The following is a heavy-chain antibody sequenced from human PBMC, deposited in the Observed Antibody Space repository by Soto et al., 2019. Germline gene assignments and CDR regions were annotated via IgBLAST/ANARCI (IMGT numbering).Heavy chain of an antibody. D-gene: IGHD4-17*01. CDR2: INPSGGST. J-gene: IGHJ3*02. CDR1: GYTFTSYY. V-gene: IGHV1-46*01. Sequence: QVQLVQSGAEVKKPGASVKVSCKTSGYTFTSYYMHWVRQAPGQGLEWMGIINPSGGSTSYAQKFHGWVTMTRDTSTSTVYMELSSLRSEDTAVYYCARDDVTVTDAFDIWGQGTMVTVSS. CDR3: ARDDVTVTDAFDI.